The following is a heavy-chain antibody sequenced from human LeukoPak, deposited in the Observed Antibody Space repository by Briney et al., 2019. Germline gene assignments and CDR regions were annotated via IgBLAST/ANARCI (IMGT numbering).Heavy chain of an antibody. Sequence: GGSLRLSCAASGFSVSNNYMSWVRQAPGKGLEWVSIIYSGGSTHYVDSVKGRFTISRDNSKNTLYLQMNSLRAEDTAVCYCARGRRDFDYWGQGTLVTVSS. J-gene: IGHJ4*02. V-gene: IGHV3-53*01. CDR1: GFSVSNNY. CDR2: IYSGGST. CDR3: ARGRRDFDY.